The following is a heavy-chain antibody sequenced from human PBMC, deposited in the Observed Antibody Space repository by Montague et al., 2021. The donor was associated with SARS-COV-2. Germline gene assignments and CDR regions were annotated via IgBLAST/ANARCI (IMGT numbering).Heavy chain of an antibody. CDR2: VNHSGST. D-gene: IGHD3-3*01. Sequence: SETLSLTCAVYGGSFSGYYWSWIRQPPGKGLEWIGEVNHSGSTNYNPSLKSRVTISVDTSKNQFPLKMNSVSAADTAVYYCARGQVTIFGVLIMLSAAGALDIWGRGTMVSVSS. V-gene: IGHV4-34*01. J-gene: IGHJ3*02. CDR3: ARGQVTIFGVLIMLSAAGALDI. CDR1: GGSFSGYY.